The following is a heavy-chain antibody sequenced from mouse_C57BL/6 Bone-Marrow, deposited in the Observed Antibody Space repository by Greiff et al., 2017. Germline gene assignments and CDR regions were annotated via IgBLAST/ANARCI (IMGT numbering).Heavy chain of an antibody. V-gene: IGHV1-62-3*01. J-gene: IGHJ3*01. CDR1: GYTFTSYW. D-gene: IGHD1-1*01. CDR3: ARRGITPWFAY. CDR2: IDPNSGGT. Sequence: QVQLKQPGAELVKPGASVKLSCKASGYTFTSYWMHWVKQRPGRGLEWIGRIDPNSGGTKYNEKFKSKATLTVDKPSSTAYMQLKSLTSEDSAVYYCARRGITPWFAYWGQGTLVTVSA.